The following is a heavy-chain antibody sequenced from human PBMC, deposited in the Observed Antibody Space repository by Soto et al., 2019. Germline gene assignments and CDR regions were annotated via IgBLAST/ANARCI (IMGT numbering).Heavy chain of an antibody. CDR1: GFTFSAYY. Sequence: QVHLVESGGGLVKPAGSLSLSCAASGFTFSAYYMNWIRQAPGRGLEWVSYISPSSSDTNYADSVKGRFTISRDNAKNSLYRQMNSLKAEDTAVYYCVRVARLAADRGQGALVTVSS. J-gene: IGHJ4*02. V-gene: IGHV3-11*05. CDR2: ISPSSSDT. CDR3: VRVARLAAD. D-gene: IGHD3-9*01.